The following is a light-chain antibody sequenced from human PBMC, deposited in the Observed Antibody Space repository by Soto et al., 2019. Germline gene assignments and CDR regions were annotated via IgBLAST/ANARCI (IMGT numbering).Light chain of an antibody. J-gene: IGKJ1*01. Sequence: DIQMTQSPSTLSSSVGDSVTITCRASQSISSLLAWYQQNTGKAPKLLIYKASTLKSGVPSRFSGSGSGTEFPLTISSLKPDDFETYYCQQYNSYWTLGQGTKVDNK. CDR2: KAS. CDR3: QQYNSYWT. CDR1: QSISSL. V-gene: IGKV1-5*03.